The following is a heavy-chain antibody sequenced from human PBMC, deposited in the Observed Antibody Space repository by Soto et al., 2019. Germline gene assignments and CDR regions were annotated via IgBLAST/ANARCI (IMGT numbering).Heavy chain of an antibody. CDR3: AKGSRYSSSWEYFQH. J-gene: IGHJ1*01. D-gene: IGHD6-13*01. Sequence: GGSLRLSCAASGFTFSSYAMSWVRQAPGKGLEWVSAISGSGGSTYYADSVKGRFTISRDNSKNTLYLQMNSLRAEDTAVYYSAKGSRYSSSWEYFQHWGQGTLVTVSS. CDR2: ISGSGGST. V-gene: IGHV3-23*01. CDR1: GFTFSSYA.